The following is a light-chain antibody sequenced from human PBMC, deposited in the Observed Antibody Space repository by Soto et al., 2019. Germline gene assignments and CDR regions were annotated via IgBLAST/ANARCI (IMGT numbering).Light chain of an antibody. CDR3: QQYSTYPWT. J-gene: IGKJ1*01. CDR2: DAS. V-gene: IGKV1-5*01. CDR1: QSISTW. Sequence: DIQLTQSPSTLSAAVGDRFSVTCRASQSISTWLAWYQQKPGKAPKLLIFDASSLESRVSSRFSGRGSGTQFTLTISSLQPDDFATYYCQQYSTYPWTFGQGTKVDI.